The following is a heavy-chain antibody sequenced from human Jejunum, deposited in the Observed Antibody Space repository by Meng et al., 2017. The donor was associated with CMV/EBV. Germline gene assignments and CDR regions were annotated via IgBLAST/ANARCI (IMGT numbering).Heavy chain of an antibody. Sequence: SNYEMNWVRQAPGKGLEWVSYISSSGNTVYYADSVKGRFTMSRDNAKNSLYLQMNSLRDEDTAVHYCAKDRDSWSGYYTIAWFDPWGQGTLVTVSS. V-gene: IGHV3-48*03. D-gene: IGHD3-3*01. CDR3: AKDRDSWSGYYTIAWFDP. CDR2: ISSSGNTV. CDR1: SNYE. J-gene: IGHJ5*02.